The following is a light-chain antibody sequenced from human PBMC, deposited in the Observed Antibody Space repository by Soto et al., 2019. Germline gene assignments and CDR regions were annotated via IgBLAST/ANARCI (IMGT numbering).Light chain of an antibody. J-gene: IGLJ1*01. CDR3: SSYTSSSTLV. CDR1: SSDVGSYNY. CDR2: NVS. Sequence: QSVLTQPASVSGSPGQSITISCTGTSSDVGSYNYVSWYQQHPGKAPKLIIYNVSNRPSGVSDRFSGSKSGNTASLTISGLQADDEADYYCSSYTSSSTLVFGTGTKVTVL. V-gene: IGLV2-14*03.